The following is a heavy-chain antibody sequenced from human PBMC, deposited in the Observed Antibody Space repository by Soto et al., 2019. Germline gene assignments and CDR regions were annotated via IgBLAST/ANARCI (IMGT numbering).Heavy chain of an antibody. CDR2: IYYSGST. V-gene: IGHV4-61*01. CDR3: ARGSGYCSGGSCYFDY. D-gene: IGHD2-15*01. Sequence: SETLSLTCTVSGGSVSSGSYYWSWIRQPPGKGLEWIGYIYYSGSTNYNPSLKSRVTISVDTSKNQFSLKLSSVTAADTAVYYCARGSGYCSGGSCYFDYWGQGTLVTVSS. CDR1: GGSVSSGSYY. J-gene: IGHJ4*02.